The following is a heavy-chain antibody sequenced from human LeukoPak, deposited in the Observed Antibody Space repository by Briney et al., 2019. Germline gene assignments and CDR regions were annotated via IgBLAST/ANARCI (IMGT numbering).Heavy chain of an antibody. D-gene: IGHD1-26*01. J-gene: IGHJ4*02. CDR3: ARGHSGSYDFDY. CDR2: INHSGST. CDR1: GGSFSGYY. V-gene: IGHV4-34*01. Sequence: PSETLSLICAVYGGSFSGYYWSWIRQPPGKGLEWIGEINHSGSTNYNPSLKSRVTISVDTSKNQFSLKLSSVTAADTAVYYCARGHSGSYDFDYWGQGTLVTVSS.